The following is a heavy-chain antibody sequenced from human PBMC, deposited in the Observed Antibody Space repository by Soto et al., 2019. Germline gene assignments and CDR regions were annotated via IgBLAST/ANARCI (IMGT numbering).Heavy chain of an antibody. CDR3: ARLRTIFGVVNQRWFDP. V-gene: IGHV4-31*11. D-gene: IGHD3-3*01. CDR2: ISYSGSA. Sequence: QVQLQESGPGLLKPSETLSLTCGVSGGSISSDDYYWSWIRQHPGKGLEWIGYISYSGSAYYNPSLKSRLTMSVDTSTNQFSLSLSSVTAADTAVYYCARLRTIFGVVNQRWFDPWGQGTLVTVSS. J-gene: IGHJ5*02. CDR1: GGSISSDDYY.